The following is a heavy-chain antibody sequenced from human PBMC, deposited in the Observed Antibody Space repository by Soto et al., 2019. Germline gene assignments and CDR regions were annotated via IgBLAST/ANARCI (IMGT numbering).Heavy chain of an antibody. CDR1: GFTFSSYA. Sequence: GGSLRLSCAASGFTFSSYAMHWVRQAPGKGLEWVAVISYDGSNKYYADSVKGRFTISRDNSKNTLYLQMNSLRAEDTAVYYCARVVFPDPIDYWGQGTLVTVSS. V-gene: IGHV3-30-3*01. CDR3: ARVVFPDPIDY. D-gene: IGHD3-16*01. CDR2: ISYDGSNK. J-gene: IGHJ4*02.